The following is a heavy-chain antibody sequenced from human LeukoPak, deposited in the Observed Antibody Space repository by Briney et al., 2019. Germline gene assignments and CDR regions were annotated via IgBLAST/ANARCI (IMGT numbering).Heavy chain of an antibody. D-gene: IGHD6-13*01. Sequence: GGSLRLSCAASGLTFSSYWMSWVRQAPGKGLEWVANIKQDGSEKYYVDSVKGRFTISRDNAKNSLYLQMNSLRAEDTAVYYCARGLRYSSSWYYVDYWGQGTLVTVSS. J-gene: IGHJ4*02. V-gene: IGHV3-7*01. CDR1: GLTFSSYW. CDR2: IKQDGSEK. CDR3: ARGLRYSSSWYYVDY.